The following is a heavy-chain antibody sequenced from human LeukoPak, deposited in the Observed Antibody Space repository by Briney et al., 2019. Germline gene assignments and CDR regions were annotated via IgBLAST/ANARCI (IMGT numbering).Heavy chain of an antibody. CDR2: IWYDGSNK. V-gene: IGHV3-33*01. Sequence: GGSLRLSCAASGFTFSSYGMHWVRQAPGKGLEWVAVIWYDGSNKYYADSVKGRFTISRDNSKNTLYLQMNSLRAEDTAVCYCARELGDILTGYLYYYYYGMDVWGQGTTVTVSS. D-gene: IGHD3-9*01. CDR3: ARELGDILTGYLYYYYYGMDV. J-gene: IGHJ6*02. CDR1: GFTFSSYG.